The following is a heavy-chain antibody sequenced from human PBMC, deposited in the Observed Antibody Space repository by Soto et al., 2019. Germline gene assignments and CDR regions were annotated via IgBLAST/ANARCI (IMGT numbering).Heavy chain of an antibody. D-gene: IGHD3-10*01. CDR3: ARVRFGELV. V-gene: IGHV3-23*01. Sequence: DVQLWESGGGLVEPGGSQRLLCGACGFIYRIYAMSWARQAPGKGLEWVSIIGVGGGDRYYPESVKGRFTISRDNSRDTLYLEMNSLRDEDTAVYYCARVRFGELVWGQGTLVTVSS. J-gene: IGHJ4*02. CDR2: IGVGGGDR. CDR1: GFIYRIYA.